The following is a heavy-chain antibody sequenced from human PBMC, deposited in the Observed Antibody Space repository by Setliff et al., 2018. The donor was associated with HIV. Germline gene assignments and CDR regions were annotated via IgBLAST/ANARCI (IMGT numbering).Heavy chain of an antibody. Sequence: ASVKVSCKASGYTFTSYYIHWVRQAPGQGLAWMGMISPSGGATTYAQKFQGRVTMTRDTSTSTVYMELSSLRSEDTAVYYCAREGGAATIHDSSGYYFQTTPDAFDLWGQGTKVTVSS. D-gene: IGHD3-22*01. J-gene: IGHJ3*01. CDR3: AREGGAATIHDSSGYYFQTTPDAFDL. V-gene: IGHV1-46*01. CDR1: GYTFTSYY. CDR2: ISPSGGAT.